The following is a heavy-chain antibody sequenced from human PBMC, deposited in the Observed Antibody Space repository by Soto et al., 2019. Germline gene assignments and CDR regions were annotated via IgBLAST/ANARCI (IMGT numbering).Heavy chain of an antibody. J-gene: IGHJ4*02. D-gene: IGHD5-18*01. CDR2: IIPIFGTA. CDR3: AYRYGLRGFYYFDY. V-gene: IGHV1-69*13. CDR1: RGTFSSYA. Sequence: SVKVSCKASRGTFSSYAISWVRQAPGQGLEWMGGIIPIFGTASYAQKFQGRVTITADESTSTAYMELSSLRSEDTAVYYCAYRYGLRGFYYFDYWGQGTLVTVYS.